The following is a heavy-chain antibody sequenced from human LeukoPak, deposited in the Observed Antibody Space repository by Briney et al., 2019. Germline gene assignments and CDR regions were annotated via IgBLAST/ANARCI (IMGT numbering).Heavy chain of an antibody. CDR1: GYTFTSYY. J-gene: IGHJ6*03. Sequence: ASVKVSCKASGYTFTSYYMHWVRQAPGQGLEWMGIINPSGGSTSYAQKFQGRVTMTRDMSTSTAYMELSSLRSEDTAVYYCARAHSSSADSYYYYYYMDVWGKGTTVTVSS. V-gene: IGHV1-46*01. CDR3: ARAHSSSADSYYYYYYMDV. CDR2: INPSGGST. D-gene: IGHD6-6*01.